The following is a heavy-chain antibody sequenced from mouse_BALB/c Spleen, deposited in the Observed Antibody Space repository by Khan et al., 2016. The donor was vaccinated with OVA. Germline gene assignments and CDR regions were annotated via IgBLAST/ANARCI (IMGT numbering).Heavy chain of an antibody. CDR3: ARVDYGYGLAY. J-gene: IGHJ3*01. Sequence: EVELVESGGGLVEPGGSLRLSCATSGFTFSDYYMSWVSQPPGKALEWLGFIRKKASGYTTEYSASVKGRFTISRDNSQSNIYLQMNRLRAEDSATYYCARVDYGYGLAYWGQGTLVTVSA. D-gene: IGHD1-2*01. CDR1: GFTFSDYY. CDR2: IRKKASGYTT. V-gene: IGHV7-3*02.